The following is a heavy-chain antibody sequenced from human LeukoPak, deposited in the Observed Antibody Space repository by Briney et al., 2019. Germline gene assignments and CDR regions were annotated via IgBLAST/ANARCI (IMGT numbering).Heavy chain of an antibody. V-gene: IGHV4-61*05. J-gene: IGHJ4*02. CDR3: ARRRGLYCSSTSCYENYYFDY. D-gene: IGHD2-2*01. Sequence: PSETLSLTCTVSGGSISSSSYYWGWIRQPPGKGLEWIGYIYYIGSTNYNPSLKSRVTISVDTSKNQFSLKLSSVTAADTAVYYCARRRGLYCSSTSCYENYYFDYWGQGTLVTVSS. CDR1: GGSISSSSYY. CDR2: IYYIGST.